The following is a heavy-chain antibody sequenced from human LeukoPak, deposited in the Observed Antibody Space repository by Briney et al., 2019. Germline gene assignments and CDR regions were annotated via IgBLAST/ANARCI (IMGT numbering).Heavy chain of an antibody. V-gene: IGHV1-69*13. D-gene: IGHD5-18*01. CDR2: IIPIFGTA. Sequence: SVKVSCKASGGTFSSYAISWVRQAPGQGLEWMGGIIPIFGTANYAQKFQGRVTITADESTSTAYMELSSLRSEGTAVYYCATMQLWLSGNWFDPWGQGTLVTVSS. CDR3: ATMQLWLSGNWFDP. J-gene: IGHJ5*02. CDR1: GGTFSSYA.